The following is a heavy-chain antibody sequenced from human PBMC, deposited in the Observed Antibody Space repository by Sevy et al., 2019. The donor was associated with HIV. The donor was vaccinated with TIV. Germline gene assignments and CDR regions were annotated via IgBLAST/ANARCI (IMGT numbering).Heavy chain of an antibody. CDR2: IVVGSGNT. CDR1: GFTFTSSA. CDR3: AADPVAGRNWGDYYYYGMTS. V-gene: IGHV1-58*01. D-gene: IGHD6-19*01. J-gene: IGHJ6*02. Sequence: ASVKVSCKASGFTFTSSAVQWVRQARGQRLEWIGWIVVGSGNTNYAQKFQVRVTITRDMSTSTAYMELSSLRSEDTAGFYCAADPVAGRNWGDYYYYGMTSGAKGPRSPSP.